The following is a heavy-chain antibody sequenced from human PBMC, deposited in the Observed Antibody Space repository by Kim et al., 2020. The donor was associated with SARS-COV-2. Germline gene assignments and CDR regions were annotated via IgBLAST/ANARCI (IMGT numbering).Heavy chain of an antibody. D-gene: IGHD2-2*01. CDR3: ARDPADP. V-gene: IGHV3-7*01. CDR2: QEGSEK. J-gene: IGHJ5*02. Sequence: QEGSEKKYVEAVKGRFTISRDNAKNSLYLQMKSLRAEDTGVYYCARDPADPWGQGTRVTVSS.